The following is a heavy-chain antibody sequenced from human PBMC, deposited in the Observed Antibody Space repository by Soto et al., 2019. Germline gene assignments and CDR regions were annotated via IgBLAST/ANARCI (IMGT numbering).Heavy chain of an antibody. CDR2: IWYDGSNK. CDR1: GFTFSSYG. D-gene: IGHD6-13*01. J-gene: IGHJ3*02. V-gene: IGHV3-33*01. CDR3: ARVSPGGHSSKLVDAFDI. Sequence: GGSLRLSCAASGFTFSSYGMHWVRQAPGKGLEWVAVIWYDGSNKYYADSVKGRFTISRENSKNTLYLQMNSLRAEDTAVYYCARVSPGGHSSKLVDAFDIWGQGTMVTVSS.